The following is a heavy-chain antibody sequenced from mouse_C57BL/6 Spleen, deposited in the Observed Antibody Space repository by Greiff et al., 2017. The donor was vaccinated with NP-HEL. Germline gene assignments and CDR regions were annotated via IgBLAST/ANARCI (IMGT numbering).Heavy chain of an antibody. CDR3: AKKDYDYDYAMDC. Sequence: VKLKESGPGLVQPSQSLSITCTVSGFSLTSYGVHWVRQSPGKGLEWLGVIWRGGSTDYNAAFMSRLSITKDNSKSQVFFKMNSLQADDTAIYYCAKKDYDYDYAMDCWGQGTSVTVSS. V-gene: IGHV2-5*01. CDR1: GFSLTSYG. J-gene: IGHJ4*01. CDR2: IWRGGST. D-gene: IGHD2-4*01.